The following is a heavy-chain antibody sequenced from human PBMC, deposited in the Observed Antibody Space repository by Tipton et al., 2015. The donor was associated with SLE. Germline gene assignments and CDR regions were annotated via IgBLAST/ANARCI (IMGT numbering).Heavy chain of an antibody. Sequence: SLRLSCAASGFTVSSNEMSWVRQAPGKGLEWVSSISGGSTYYADSVKGRFTISRDNSKNTLYLQMNSLRAEDTAVYYCARQATGAFDIWGQGTMVTVSS. CDR2: ISGGST. CDR1: GFTVSSNE. V-gene: IGHV3-38-3*01. J-gene: IGHJ3*02. D-gene: IGHD5-12*01. CDR3: ARQATGAFDI.